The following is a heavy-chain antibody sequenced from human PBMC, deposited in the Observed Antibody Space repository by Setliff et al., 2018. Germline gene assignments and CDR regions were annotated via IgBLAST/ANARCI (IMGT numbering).Heavy chain of an antibody. CDR2: INYSGRN. CDR3: ARQKYWSGYYGEGYYYYMDV. CDR1: GGSFSTSSDY. Sequence: PSETLSLTCNVSGGSFSTSSDYWGWIRQPPGKGLEWIGSINYSGRNYYNPSLKSRVTIFADTSKNQFSLLLNSVTAADTALYYCARQKYWSGYYGEGYYYYMDVWGKGTTVT. V-gene: IGHV4-39*01. J-gene: IGHJ6*03. D-gene: IGHD3-3*01.